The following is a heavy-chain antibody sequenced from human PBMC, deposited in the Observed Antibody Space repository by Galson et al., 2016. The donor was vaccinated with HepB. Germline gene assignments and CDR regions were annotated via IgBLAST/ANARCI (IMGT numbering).Heavy chain of an antibody. CDR1: GFSVSTGGVS. J-gene: IGHJ5*02. Sequence: PALVKPTQTLTLTCIFSGFSVSTGGVSVGWIRQPPGKALEWLALIYWDDDKRYSPSLESRLDITKDTSKTQVVLTMTNVDPVDTATYFCAHTSMLYAGALWVGESSWFDPWGQGILVTVSS. D-gene: IGHD3-10*01. CDR2: IYWDDDK. V-gene: IGHV2-5*02. CDR3: AHTSMLYAGALWVGESSWFDP.